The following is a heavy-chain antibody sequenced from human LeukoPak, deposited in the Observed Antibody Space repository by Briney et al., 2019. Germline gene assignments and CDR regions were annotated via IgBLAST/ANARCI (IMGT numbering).Heavy chain of an antibody. V-gene: IGHV4-39*01. J-gene: IGHJ4*02. CDR2: IYYNGNT. CDR1: SASIRSSNYY. D-gene: IGHD3-22*01. Sequence: SETLSLTCTVSSASIRSSNYYWGWIRQPPGKGPEWIGSIYYNGNTYYNPSLKSRVTISVDTSKNQFSLKLNSVTAADTAVYFCGRLDDYDYSAWWGQGILVTVSS. CDR3: GRLDDYDYSAW.